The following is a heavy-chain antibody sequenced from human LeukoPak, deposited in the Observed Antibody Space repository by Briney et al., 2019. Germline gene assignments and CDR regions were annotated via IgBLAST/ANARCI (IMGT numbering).Heavy chain of an antibody. D-gene: IGHD3-3*01. V-gene: IGHV4-4*09. CDR1: GGSISSYY. Sequence: SETLSLTCTVTGGSISSYYWSWIRQPPRKGLEWIGYIYTSGSTNYNPSLKSRVTISVDTSKNQFSLKLSSVTAADTAVYYCARGVAFWSGPWGWFDPWGQGTLVTVSS. J-gene: IGHJ5*02. CDR3: ARGVAFWSGPWGWFDP. CDR2: IYTSGST.